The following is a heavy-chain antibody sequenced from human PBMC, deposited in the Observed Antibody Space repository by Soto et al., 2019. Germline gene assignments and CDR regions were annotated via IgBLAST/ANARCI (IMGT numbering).Heavy chain of an antibody. Sequence: EVQLLESGGGLVQPGGSLRLSCAASGFTFSSYAMSWVRQAPGKGLEWVSAISGSGGSTYYADSVKGRFTISRDNSKNTLYLQMNSLRAEDTAVYYCAKDKALSYTAEGYYFDYWGQGTLVTVSS. CDR1: GFTFSSYA. CDR2: ISGSGGST. D-gene: IGHD5-18*01. V-gene: IGHV3-23*01. CDR3: AKDKALSYTAEGYYFDY. J-gene: IGHJ4*02.